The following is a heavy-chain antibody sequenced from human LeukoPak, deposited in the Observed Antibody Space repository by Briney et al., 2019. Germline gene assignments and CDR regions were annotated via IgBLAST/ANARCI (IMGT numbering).Heavy chain of an antibody. CDR3: AKDPSPSRAEYFQH. V-gene: IGHV3-30*02. J-gene: IGHJ1*01. CDR2: IRYDGSNK. Sequence: GGSLRLSCAASGFTFSSYGMHWVRQAPGKGLEWVAFIRYDGSNKYYADSVKGRFTISRDNSKNTLYLQMNSLRAEDTAVYYCAKDPSPSRAEYFQHWGQGTLVIVSS. CDR1: GFTFSSYG.